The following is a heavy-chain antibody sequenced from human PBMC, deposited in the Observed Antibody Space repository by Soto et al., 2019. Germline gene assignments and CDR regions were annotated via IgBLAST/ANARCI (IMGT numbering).Heavy chain of an antibody. D-gene: IGHD1-1*01. CDR1: GGSISSSSYY. CDR3: ASRGDWNLPFDY. CDR2: IYYSGST. V-gene: IGHV4-39*01. Sequence: QLQLQESGPGLVKPSETLSLTCTVSGGSISSSSYYWGWIRQPPGKGLEWIGSIYYSGSTYYNPSLKSRVTISVDTSKNQFSLKLSSVTAADTAVYYCASRGDWNLPFDYWGQGTLVTVSS. J-gene: IGHJ4*02.